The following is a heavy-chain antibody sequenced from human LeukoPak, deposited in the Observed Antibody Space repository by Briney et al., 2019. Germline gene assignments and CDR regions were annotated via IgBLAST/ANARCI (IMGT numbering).Heavy chain of an antibody. V-gene: IGHV3-20*01. CDR1: GFTFDDYG. CDR2: INWNGGST. Sequence: PGGSLRLSCAASGFTFDDYGMGWVRQAPGKGLEWVSGINWNGGSTGYADSVKGRFTISRDNAKNSLYLQMNSLRAEDTALYHCARESITMMNSSMDVWGQGTTVTVSS. J-gene: IGHJ6*02. CDR3: ARESITMMNSSMDV. D-gene: IGHD3-22*01.